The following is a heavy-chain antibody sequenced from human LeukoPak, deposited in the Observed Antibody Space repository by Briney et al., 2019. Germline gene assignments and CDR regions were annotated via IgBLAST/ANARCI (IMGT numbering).Heavy chain of an antibody. CDR1: GFTLDDYA. CDR2: IRSKAYGGTT. Sequence: GGSLRLSCTASGFTLDDYAMSWVRQAPGKGLEWVGFIRSKAYGGTTEYAASVKGRFTISRDDSKSIAYLQMNSLKTEDTAVYYCTTRAADRGGEGGDYYYYGMDVWGKGTTVTVSS. J-gene: IGHJ6*04. CDR3: TTRAADRGGEGGDYYYYGMDV. D-gene: IGHD2-21*01. V-gene: IGHV3-49*04.